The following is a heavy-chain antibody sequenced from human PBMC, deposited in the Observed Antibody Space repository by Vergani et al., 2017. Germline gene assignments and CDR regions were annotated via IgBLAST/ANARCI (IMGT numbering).Heavy chain of an antibody. CDR2: ISAYNGNT. CDR3: ARLPLIVRVVAADYYYGMDV. CDR1: GYTFTSYG. Sequence: QVQLVQSGAEVKKPGASVKVSCKASGYTFTSYGISWVRQAPGQGLEWMGWISAYNGNTNYAQKLQGRVTMTTDTSTSTAYMELRSLRSDATAVYYCARLPLIVRVVAADYYYGMDVWGQGTTVTVSS. D-gene: IGHD2-15*01. V-gene: IGHV1-18*01. J-gene: IGHJ6*02.